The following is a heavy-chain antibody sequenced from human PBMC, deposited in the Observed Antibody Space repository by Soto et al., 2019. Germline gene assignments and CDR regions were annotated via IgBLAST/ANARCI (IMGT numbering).Heavy chain of an antibody. V-gene: IGHV6-1*01. Sequence: PSQTLSLTCAISGDSVSGNSAAWNWIRQSPSRGLEWLGRTYYRSSWYDDYAVAVKSRITVTPDTSKNQFSLHLNSVTPEDTAVYYRAREFPYYVSSGSYLSYWGQGALVTVSS. D-gene: IGHD1-26*01. J-gene: IGHJ4*02. CDR2: TYYRSSWYD. CDR3: AREFPYYVSSGSYLSY. CDR1: GDSVSGNSAA.